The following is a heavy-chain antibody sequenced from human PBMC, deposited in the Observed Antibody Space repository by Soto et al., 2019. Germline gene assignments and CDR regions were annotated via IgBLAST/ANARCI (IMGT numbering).Heavy chain of an antibody. Sequence: QVQLVQSGAEVNEPGASVKLSCKTSGYTFTSYYIHWVRQAPGQGLEWMAIINPTDGDTGYTQKFQGRVTVTRDMSTSTVYMDLSSLKSEDTAVYYCALNAFDFWCQGTMVTVSS. V-gene: IGHV1-46*01. J-gene: IGHJ3*01. CDR1: GYTFTSYY. CDR3: ALNAFDF. CDR2: INPTDGDT.